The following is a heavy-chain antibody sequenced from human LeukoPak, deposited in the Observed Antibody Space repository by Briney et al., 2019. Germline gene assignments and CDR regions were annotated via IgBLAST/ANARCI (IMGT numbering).Heavy chain of an antibody. CDR2: ISGSGGST. Sequence: GGSLRLSCAASGFTFSSYAMSWVRQAPGKGLEWVSAISGSGGSTYYADSVKGRFTISRDNSKNTLYLQMNSLRAEDTAVYYRAKVGEYYYDSSGYYAEYFQHWGQGTLVTVSS. CDR3: AKVGEYYYDSSGYYAEYFQH. D-gene: IGHD3-22*01. V-gene: IGHV3-23*01. J-gene: IGHJ1*01. CDR1: GFTFSSYA.